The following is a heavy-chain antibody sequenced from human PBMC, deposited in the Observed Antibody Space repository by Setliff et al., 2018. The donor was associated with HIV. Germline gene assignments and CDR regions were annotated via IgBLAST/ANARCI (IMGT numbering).Heavy chain of an antibody. D-gene: IGHD3-16*02. V-gene: IGHV3-21*01. CDR3: ARAYYDSVWGSHRYRFYYFDY. Sequence: GGSLRLSCAASGFTFSSFSMNWVRQAPGKGLEWVSSISTSSTYIYYADSMNGRFTISRDNAKNSLYLQMNSLRAEDTAVYYCARAYYDSVWGSHRYRFYYFDYWGQGSLVTVSS. CDR2: ISTSSTYI. J-gene: IGHJ4*02. CDR1: GFTFSSFS.